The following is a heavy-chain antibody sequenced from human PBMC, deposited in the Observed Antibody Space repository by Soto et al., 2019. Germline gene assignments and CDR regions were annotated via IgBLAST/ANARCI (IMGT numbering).Heavy chain of an antibody. D-gene: IGHD2-8*02. CDR1: GFTFSNYA. CDR3: ARTDRYDSPSTGWANRFDL. Sequence: EVQVLESGGGLVQPGGSLRLFCAASGFTFSNYAVTWVRQAAGEGLEWVSTLTRDGPAYFGDAVKGRFTISRYNSKNMVYLQMDSLRVDDTGVYYCARTDRYDSPSTGWANRFDLWGQGTLVIVSS. CDR2: LTRDGPA. V-gene: IGHV3-23*01. J-gene: IGHJ4*02.